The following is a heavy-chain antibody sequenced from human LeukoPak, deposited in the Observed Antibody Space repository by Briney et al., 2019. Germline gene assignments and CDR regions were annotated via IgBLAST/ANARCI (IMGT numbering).Heavy chain of an antibody. CDR1: GYTFTSYD. Sequence: SVTVSCKASGYTFTSYDLSWVRQVPGQGLGWMGGIIPIFGTANYAQKFQGRVTITADESTSTAYMELSSLRSEDTAVYYCARCRIFGVVIQMYYFDYWGQGTLVTVSS. V-gene: IGHV1-69*01. J-gene: IGHJ4*02. D-gene: IGHD3-3*01. CDR2: IIPIFGTA. CDR3: ARCRIFGVVIQMYYFDY.